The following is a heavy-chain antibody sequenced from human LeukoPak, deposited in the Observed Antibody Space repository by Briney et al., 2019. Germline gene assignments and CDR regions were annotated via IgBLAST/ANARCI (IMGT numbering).Heavy chain of an antibody. CDR1: GGSISSGSYY. CDR3: ASAGDYYYGMDV. CDR2: IYTSGST. J-gene: IGHJ6*02. V-gene: IGHV4-61*02. Sequence: SETLSLTCTVSGGSISSGSYYWSWIRQPAGKGLEWIGRIYTSGSTNYNPSLKSRVTIPVDTSKNQFSLKLSSVTAADTAVYYCASAGDYYYGMDVWGQGTTVTVSS. D-gene: IGHD3-10*01.